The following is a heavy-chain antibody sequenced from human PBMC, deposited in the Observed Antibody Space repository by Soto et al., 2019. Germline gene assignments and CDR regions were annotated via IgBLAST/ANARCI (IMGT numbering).Heavy chain of an antibody. Sequence: VKVSCKASGYTLTVYYMHWVRQAPGQGLEWMGWINPNSGGTNYAQKFQGWVTMTRDTSISTAYMELSRLRSDDTAVYYCARGKDTIFGVVSRYYYYYYGMDVWGQGTTVTVSS. CDR1: GYTLTVYY. CDR2: INPNSGGT. CDR3: ARGKDTIFGVVSRYYYYYYGMDV. J-gene: IGHJ6*02. V-gene: IGHV1-2*04. D-gene: IGHD3-3*01.